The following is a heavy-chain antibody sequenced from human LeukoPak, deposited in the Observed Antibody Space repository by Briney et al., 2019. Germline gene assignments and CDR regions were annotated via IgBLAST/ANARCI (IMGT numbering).Heavy chain of an antibody. V-gene: IGHV4-59*01. CDR1: SGSISSYY. CDR3: ARGKTYYDISKDAFDI. J-gene: IGHJ3*02. Sequence: SETLSLTCTVSSGSISSYYWSWIRQPPGKGLEWIGYIYYSGSTNYNPSLKSRVTISVDTSKNQFSLKLSSVTAADTAVYYRARGKTYYDISKDAFDIWGQGIMVTVSS. CDR2: IYYSGST. D-gene: IGHD3-22*01.